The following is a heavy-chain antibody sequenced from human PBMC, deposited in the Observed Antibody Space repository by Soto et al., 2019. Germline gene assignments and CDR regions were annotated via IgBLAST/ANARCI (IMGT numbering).Heavy chain of an antibody. CDR2: ISYDGSNK. CDR3: AKAGSSSSSPHYYYMDV. D-gene: IGHD6-6*01. CDR1: GFTFSSYG. J-gene: IGHJ6*03. V-gene: IGHV3-30*18. Sequence: GGSLRLSCAASGFTFSSYGMHWVRQAPGKGLEWVAVISYDGSNKYYADSVKGRFTISRDNSKNTLYLQMNSLRAEDTAVYYCAKAGSSSSSPHYYYMDVWGKGTTVTVSS.